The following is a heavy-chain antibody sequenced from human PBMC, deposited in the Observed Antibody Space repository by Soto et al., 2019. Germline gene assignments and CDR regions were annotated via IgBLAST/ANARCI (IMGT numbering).Heavy chain of an antibody. Sequence: GGSLRLSCAASGFTFSDHYMSWIRQAPGKGLEWIGYSSNSGSFTRYADSVKGRFSISRDNAKNSLYLQINSLRAEDTAVYFCARMGLWGKLTDLWGQGTSVTVSS. CDR1: GFTFSDHY. V-gene: IGHV3-11*06. CDR3: ARMGLWGKLTDL. D-gene: IGHD7-27*01. J-gene: IGHJ4*02. CDR2: SSNSGSFT.